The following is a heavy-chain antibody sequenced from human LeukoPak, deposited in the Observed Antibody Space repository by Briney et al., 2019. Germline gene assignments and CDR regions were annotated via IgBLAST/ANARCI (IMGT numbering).Heavy chain of an antibody. V-gene: IGHV1-69*13. CDR1: GGTFSSYA. J-gene: IGHJ4*02. D-gene: IGHD1-26*01. CDR2: IIPIFGTA. CDR3: AKVPISGSYKYYFDY. Sequence: SVKVSCKASGGTFSSYAISWVRQAPGQGLEWMGGIIPIFGTANYAQKFQGRVTITADESTSTAYMELSSLRAEDTAVYYCAKVPISGSYKYYFDYWGQGTLVTVSS.